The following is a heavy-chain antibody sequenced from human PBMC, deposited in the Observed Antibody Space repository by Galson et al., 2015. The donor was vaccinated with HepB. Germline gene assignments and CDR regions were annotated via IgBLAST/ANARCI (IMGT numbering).Heavy chain of an antibody. V-gene: IGHV1-2*02. CDR3: ARDGTVTSRGYYYYGMDV. J-gene: IGHJ6*02. Sequence: SVKVSCKASGSTFTGYYMHWVRQAPGQGLEWMGWINPNSGGTNYAQKFQGRVTMTRDTSISTAYMELSRLRSDDTAVYYCARDGTVTSRGYYYYGMDVWGQGTTVTVSS. CDR2: INPNSGGT. D-gene: IGHD4-17*01. CDR1: GSTFTGYY.